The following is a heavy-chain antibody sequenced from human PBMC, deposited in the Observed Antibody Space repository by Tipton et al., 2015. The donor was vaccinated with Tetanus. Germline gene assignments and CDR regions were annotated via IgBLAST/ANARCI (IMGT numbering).Heavy chain of an antibody. D-gene: IGHD2-21*02. Sequence: LVKPTQTLTLTCTFSGFSLVTNGVGVGWIRRPPGEALEWLGLIYWNDDKYYDPSLKNTVTITKDPSKNPVVLTMTHVDPSDTATYYCALTTRMTVPRGLKVWFSPWGQGTLVTVSS. V-gene: IGHV2-5*01. CDR2: IYWNDDK. CDR3: ALTTRMTVPRGLKVWFSP. J-gene: IGHJ5*02. CDR1: GFSLVTNGVG.